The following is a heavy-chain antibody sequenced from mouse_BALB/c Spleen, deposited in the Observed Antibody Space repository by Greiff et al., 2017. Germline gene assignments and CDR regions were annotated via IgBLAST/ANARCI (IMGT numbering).Heavy chain of an antibody. J-gene: IGHJ4*01. Sequence: VQLQQSGAELVRPGSSVKISCKASGYAFSSYWMNWVKQRPGQGLEWIGQIYPGDGDTNYNGKFKGKATLTADKSSSTAYMQLSSLTSEDTAVYYCARWLLYYYAMDYWGQGTSVTVSS. CDR1: GYAFSSYW. CDR3: ARWLLYYYAMDY. CDR2: IYPGDGDT. V-gene: IGHV1-80*01. D-gene: IGHD2-3*01.